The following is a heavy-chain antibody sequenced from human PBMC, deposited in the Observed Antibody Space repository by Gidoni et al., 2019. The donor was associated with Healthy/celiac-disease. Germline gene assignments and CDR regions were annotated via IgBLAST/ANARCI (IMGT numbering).Heavy chain of an antibody. J-gene: IGHJ4*02. CDR3: ARLPNYDFWSGYPDY. CDR1: GLTLGSYW. Sequence: EVQLVESEGGLVHPGGSLRLSWTTSGLTLGSYWMSWVRKAPGKVMEWVVNIKQYGIEKYYVDSVKGRFTISRDNDKNSLYLQMNSLRAEDTAVYYCARLPNYDFWSGYPDYWGQGTLVTVSS. CDR2: IKQYGIEK. V-gene: IGHV3-7*01. D-gene: IGHD3-3*01.